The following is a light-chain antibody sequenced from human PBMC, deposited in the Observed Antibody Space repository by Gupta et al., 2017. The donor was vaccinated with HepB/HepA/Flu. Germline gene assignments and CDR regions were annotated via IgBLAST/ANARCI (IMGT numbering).Light chain of an antibody. J-gene: IGKJ5*01. V-gene: IGKV3-11*01. CDR1: QSVSSY. Sequence: EIVLTQPPVTLSLSPGERATISCRASQSVSSYLAWYQQQPGQAPRLLIYAASNRDTGIPSRFSGSGSGTDFTLTISSLEPEDFAVYYCQQRSNCSITFGQGTRVEIK. CDR3: QQRSNCSIT. CDR2: AAS.